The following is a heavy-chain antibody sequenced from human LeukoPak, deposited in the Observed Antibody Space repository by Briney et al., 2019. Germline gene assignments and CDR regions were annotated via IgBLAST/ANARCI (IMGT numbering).Heavy chain of an antibody. J-gene: IGHJ4*02. CDR3: AKGGLYDSSGYYYRDWFDY. V-gene: IGHV3-23*01. CDR2: ISGSGGST. Sequence: GGSLRLSCAASGFTFSSYAMSWVRQAPGKGLEWVSAISGSGGSTYYADSVKGRFTISRDNSKNTLYLQMNSLRAEDTAVYYCAKGGLYDSSGYYYRDWFDYWGQGTLVTVSS. D-gene: IGHD3-22*01. CDR1: GFTFSSYA.